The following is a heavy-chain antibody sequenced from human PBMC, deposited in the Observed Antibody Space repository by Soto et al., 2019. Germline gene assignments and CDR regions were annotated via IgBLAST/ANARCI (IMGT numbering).Heavy chain of an antibody. CDR3: TRDPPPYYGLGSNYYYYGMDV. CDR2: IKSKTDGGTT. J-gene: IGHJ6*02. V-gene: IGHV3-15*07. Sequence: SGGSLRLSCAASGFTFSNAWMNWVRQAPGKGLEWVGRIKSKTDGGTTEYAASVKGRFTISRDDSKSIAYLQMNSLKTEDTAVYYCTRDPPPYYGLGSNYYYYGMDVWGQGTTVTVSS. D-gene: IGHD3-10*01. CDR1: GFTFSNAW.